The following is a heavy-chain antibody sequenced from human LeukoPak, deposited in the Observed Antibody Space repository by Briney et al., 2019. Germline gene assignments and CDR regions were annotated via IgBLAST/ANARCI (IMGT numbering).Heavy chain of an antibody. Sequence: ASVKVSCKASGYTFTSYDINWVRQATGQGLEWMGWMNPNSGNTGYAQKFQGRVTMTRNTSISTAYMELNSLRSEDTAVYYCARGQGGATGFDYWGQGTLVTVSS. CDR1: GYTFTSYD. CDR2: MNPNSGNT. J-gene: IGHJ4*02. D-gene: IGHD1-26*01. V-gene: IGHV1-8*01. CDR3: ARGQGGATGFDY.